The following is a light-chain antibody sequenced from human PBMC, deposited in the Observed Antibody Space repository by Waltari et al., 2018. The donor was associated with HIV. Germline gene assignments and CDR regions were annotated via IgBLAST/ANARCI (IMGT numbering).Light chain of an antibody. Sequence: DIVMTQSPDSLAVSLGERANINCKSSQSILYSSNNKNYLAWYQQKPGQPPKLLIYWASTRKSGVPDRFSGSGSGTDFTLTISSLQAEDVAVYYCQQYYSSPMYTFGQGTKLEIK. CDR3: QQYYSSPMYT. J-gene: IGKJ2*01. CDR2: WAS. CDR1: QSILYSSNNKNY. V-gene: IGKV4-1*01.